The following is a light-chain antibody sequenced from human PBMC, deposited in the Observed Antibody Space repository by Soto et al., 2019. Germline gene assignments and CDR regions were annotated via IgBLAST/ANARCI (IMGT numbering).Light chain of an antibody. CDR3: QQYGSSPPIT. V-gene: IGKV3-20*01. Sequence: EIVLTQSPGTLSLSPGERATLSCRVSQSVSSSYLAWYQQKPGQAPRLLTYGASSRATGIPDRFSGSGSGTDFTLTISRLEPEDFAVYYCQQYGSSPPITFGQGTRLEIK. J-gene: IGKJ5*01. CDR2: GAS. CDR1: QSVSSSY.